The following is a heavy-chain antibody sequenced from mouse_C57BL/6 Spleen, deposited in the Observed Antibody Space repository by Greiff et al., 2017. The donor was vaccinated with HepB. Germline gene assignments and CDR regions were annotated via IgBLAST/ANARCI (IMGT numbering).Heavy chain of an antibody. V-gene: IGHV3-6*01. CDR1: GYSITSGYY. CDR2: ISYDGSN. D-gene: IGHD3-2*02. CDR3: ARRSSGYPYAMDY. Sequence: EVKLQESGPGLVKPSQSLSLTCSVTGYSITSGYYWNWIRQFPGNKLEWMGYISYDGSNNYNPSLKNRISITRDTSKNQFFLKLNSVTTEDTATYYCARRSSGYPYAMDYWGQGTSVTVSS. J-gene: IGHJ4*01.